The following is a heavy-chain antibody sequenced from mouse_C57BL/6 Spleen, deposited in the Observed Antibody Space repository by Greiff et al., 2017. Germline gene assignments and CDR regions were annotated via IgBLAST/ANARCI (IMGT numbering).Heavy chain of an antibody. Sequence: EVKLQESGPGLVKPSQSLSLTCSVTGYSITSGYYWNWIRQFPGNKLEWMGYISYDGSNNYNPSLKNRISITRDTSQNQFFLKLNSVTTEDTATYYCARGDYDGDFDYWGQGTTLTVSS. V-gene: IGHV3-6*01. D-gene: IGHD2-4*01. CDR2: ISYDGSN. CDR3: ARGDYDGDFDY. J-gene: IGHJ2*01. CDR1: GYSITSGYY.